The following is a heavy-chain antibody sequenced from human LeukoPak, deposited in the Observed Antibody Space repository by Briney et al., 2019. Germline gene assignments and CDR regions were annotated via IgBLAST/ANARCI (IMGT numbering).Heavy chain of an antibody. CDR2: INKDGSEV. CDR1: GFTFSSYL. V-gene: IGHV3-7*01. CDR3: ARQWELSYYYYGMDV. D-gene: IGHD1-26*01. J-gene: IGHJ6*02. Sequence: GGSLRLSRAASGFTFSSYLLTWVRQAPGKGLEWVATINKDGSEVYYVDSAKGRFTISRYNAKNSLYLQMNSLRAEDTAVYYCARQWELSYYYYGMDVWGQGTTVTVSS.